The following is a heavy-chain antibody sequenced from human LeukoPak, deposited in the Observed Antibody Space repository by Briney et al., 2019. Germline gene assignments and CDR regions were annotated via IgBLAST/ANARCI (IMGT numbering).Heavy chain of an antibody. V-gene: IGHV1-69*05. D-gene: IGHD2-2*01. CDR1: GGTFSSYA. Sequence: SVKVSCKAPGGTFSSYAISWVRQAPGQGLEWMGGIIPIFGTANYAQKFQGRVTITTDESTSTAYMELSSLRSEDTAAYYCATLLGYCSSTSCSPYYYMDVWGKGTTVTVSS. CDR2: IIPIFGTA. CDR3: ATLLGYCSSTSCSPYYYMDV. J-gene: IGHJ6*03.